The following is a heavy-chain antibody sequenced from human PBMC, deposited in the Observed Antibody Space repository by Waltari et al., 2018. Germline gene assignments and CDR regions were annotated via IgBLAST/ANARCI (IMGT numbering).Heavy chain of an antibody. CDR3: ASKYCSSTSCYPDYFDY. V-gene: IGHV1-69*12. J-gene: IGHJ4*02. Sequence: QVQLVQSGAEVKKPGSSVKVSCKASGGTFSSYAISWVRQAPGQGLEWMGGIIPIFGNENYAQKFQGRVTITADESTSTAYMELSSLRSEDTAVYYCASKYCSSTSCYPDYFDYWGQGTLVTVSS. CDR2: IIPIFGNE. CDR1: GGTFSSYA. D-gene: IGHD2-2*01.